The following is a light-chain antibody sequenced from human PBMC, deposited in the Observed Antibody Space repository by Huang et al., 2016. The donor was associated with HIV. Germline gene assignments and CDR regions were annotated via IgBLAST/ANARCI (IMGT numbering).Light chain of an antibody. CDR1: RSVGSK. V-gene: IGKV3-15*01. CDR3: QQYNDWPPWYT. J-gene: IGKJ2*01. Sequence: IVMTQSPATLSVSPGERVTLSCRASRSVGSKFAWYQQKVGKPPRLLIYGASTRATGIAARFSGSGSGTDFTLTISSLRSEDFAVYYCQQYNDWPPWYTFGQGTKLEIK. CDR2: GAS.